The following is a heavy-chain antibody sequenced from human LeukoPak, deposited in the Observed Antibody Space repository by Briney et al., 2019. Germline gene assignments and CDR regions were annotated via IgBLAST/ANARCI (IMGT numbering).Heavy chain of an antibody. CDR2: INQDASET. J-gene: IGHJ4*02. V-gene: IGHV3-7*01. CDR3: ARHRVTHFDY. Sequence: EWVAKINQDASETYYVDSVQALFSISRDNAKNSLSLQMNSLRAEDTAVYYCARHRVTHFDYWGQGTLVTVSS. D-gene: IGHD2-21*02.